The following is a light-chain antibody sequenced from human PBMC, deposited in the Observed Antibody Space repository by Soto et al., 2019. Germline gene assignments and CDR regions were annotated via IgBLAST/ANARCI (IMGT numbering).Light chain of an antibody. CDR1: SSNIGAGYD. J-gene: IGLJ3*02. CDR2: NTN. Sequence: QLVLTQPPSVSGAPGQTVSISCTGSSSNIGAGYDVHWYQQLPGTAPKLLIYNTNNRPSGVPARFSGSKSGSSASLAITGLLAEDEADYYCQSYDTSLPWVFGGGTKLTV. V-gene: IGLV1-40*01. CDR3: QSYDTSLPWV.